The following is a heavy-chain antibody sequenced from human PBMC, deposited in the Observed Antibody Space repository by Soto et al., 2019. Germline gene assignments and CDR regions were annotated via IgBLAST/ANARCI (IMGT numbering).Heavy chain of an antibody. D-gene: IGHD2-2*01. Sequence: QVQLQESGPGLVKPSQTLSLTCTVSGGSITSSGYYWSWIRQHPGEGLEWIGFTSNSGSTSYNPSIRSRITRSVDTSSNQFSLNLKSVTAADTAVYYCARGGGSTKVDYWGQGTLVTVSP. V-gene: IGHV4-31*03. CDR2: TSNSGST. CDR3: ARGGGSTKVDY. CDR1: GGSITSSGYY. J-gene: IGHJ4*02.